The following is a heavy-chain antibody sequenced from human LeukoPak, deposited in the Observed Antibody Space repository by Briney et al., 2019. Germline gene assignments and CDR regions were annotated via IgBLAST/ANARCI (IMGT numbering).Heavy chain of an antibody. CDR3: ARDGRAAGLYFDL. D-gene: IGHD6-13*01. J-gene: IGHJ4*01. CDR1: GLTFTDYW. Sequence: GGSLRLSCEVSGLTFTDYWMNWVRQAQGKGPEGVASLRQDGSEKTYVDSVKGRFTISRDNTKNSLSLQLKDLKAEDTAVYYCARDGRAAGLYFDLWGQGTLVTVSS. CDR2: LRQDGSEK. V-gene: IGHV3-7*01.